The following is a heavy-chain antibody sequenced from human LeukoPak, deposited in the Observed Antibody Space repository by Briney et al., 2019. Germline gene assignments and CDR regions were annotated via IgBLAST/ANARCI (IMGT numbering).Heavy chain of an antibody. D-gene: IGHD4-17*01. CDR1: GYTFTGYY. CDR2: INPNSGGT. V-gene: IGHV1-2*02. J-gene: IGHJ4*02. CDR3: ATPTVTTWYYFDY. Sequence: ASVKVSCKASGYTFTGYYMHWVRQAPGQGLEWMGWINPNSGGTNHAQKFQGRVTMTRDTSISTAYMELSRLRSDDTAVYYCATPTVTTWYYFDYWGQGTLVTVSS.